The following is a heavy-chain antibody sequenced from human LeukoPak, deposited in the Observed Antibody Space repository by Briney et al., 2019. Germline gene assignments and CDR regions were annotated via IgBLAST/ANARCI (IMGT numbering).Heavy chain of an antibody. D-gene: IGHD6-19*01. J-gene: IGHJ4*02. V-gene: IGHV1-2*02. CDR1: GYTFTGYY. Sequence: ASVKVSCKASGYTFTGYYMHWVRQAPGQGLEWMGWINPNSGGTNYAQKFQGRVTMTRDTSISTAYMELSRLRSDDTAVYYCARDYGGPYSSGQEYYFDYWGQGTLVTVSS. CDR3: ARDYGGPYSSGQEYYFDY. CDR2: INPNSGGT.